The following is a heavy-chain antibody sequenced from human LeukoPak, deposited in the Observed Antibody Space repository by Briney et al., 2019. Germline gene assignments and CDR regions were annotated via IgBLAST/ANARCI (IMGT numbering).Heavy chain of an antibody. Sequence: GGSLRLSCAASGFTFDDYGMSWVRQAPGKGLEWVSGINWNGGSTGYADPVKGRFTISRDNAKNSLYLQMNSLRAEDTALYYCARDRGYCSGGSCSFDYWGQGTLVTVSS. CDR3: ARDRGYCSGGSCSFDY. V-gene: IGHV3-20*04. D-gene: IGHD2-15*01. CDR1: GFTFDDYG. J-gene: IGHJ4*02. CDR2: INWNGGST.